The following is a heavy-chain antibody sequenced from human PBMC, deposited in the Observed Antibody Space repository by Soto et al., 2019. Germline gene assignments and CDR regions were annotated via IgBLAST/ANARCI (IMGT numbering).Heavy chain of an antibody. Sequence: ASVKVSCKVSGYTLTELSMHWVRQAPGKGLEWMGGFDPEDGETIYAQKFQGRVTMTEDTSTDTAYMELSSLRSEDTAAYYCATGGRHPAMIYSGYHALLSWGQGTLVTVSS. CDR3: ATGGRHPAMIYSGYHALLS. V-gene: IGHV1-24*01. D-gene: IGHD5-12*01. CDR1: GYTLTELS. CDR2: FDPEDGET. J-gene: IGHJ4*02.